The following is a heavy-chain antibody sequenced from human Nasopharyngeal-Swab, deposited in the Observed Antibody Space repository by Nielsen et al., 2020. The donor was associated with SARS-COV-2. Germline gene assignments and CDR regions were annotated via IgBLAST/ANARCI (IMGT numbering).Heavy chain of an antibody. CDR1: GFTFSDSA. CDR3: TRCGGGCYSGRDY. Sequence: GGSLRLSCAASGFTFSDSAIHWVRQASGKGLEWVGRIRGKGNTYATAYAASVKGRFIIFRDDPTNTAYLQMNSLKTEDTAVYYCTRCGGGCYSGRDYWGQGTLVTVSS. D-gene: IGHD2-15*01. J-gene: IGHJ4*02. CDR2: IRGKGNTYAT. V-gene: IGHV3-73*01.